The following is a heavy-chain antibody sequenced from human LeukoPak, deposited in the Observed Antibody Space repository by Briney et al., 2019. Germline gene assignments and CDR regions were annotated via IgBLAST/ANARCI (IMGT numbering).Heavy chain of an antibody. CDR3: ARVRGIHYYFDY. CDR1: GYTFIGYY. V-gene: IGHV1-2*06. CDR2: INPNSGGT. J-gene: IGHJ4*02. Sequence: ASVRVSCKASGYTFIGYYIHWVRQAPGQGLEWMGRINPNSGGTNYAQKFQGRVTMTRDTSISTAYMELSRLRSDDTAVYYCARVRGIHYYFDYWGQGTLVIVSS.